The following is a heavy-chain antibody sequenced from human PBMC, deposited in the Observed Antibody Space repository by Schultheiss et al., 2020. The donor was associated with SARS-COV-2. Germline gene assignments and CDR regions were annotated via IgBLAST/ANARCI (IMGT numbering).Heavy chain of an antibody. Sequence: GESLKISCAASGFSFGTFDMNWVRQAPGKGLEWVAVISYDGSNKYYADSVKGRFTISRDNSKNTLYLQMNSLRAEDTAVYYCAKLSGNSSVDYWGQGTLVTVSS. CDR3: AKLSGNSSVDY. CDR1: GFSFGTFD. CDR2: ISYDGSNK. V-gene: IGHV3-30*18. J-gene: IGHJ4*02. D-gene: IGHD4-23*01.